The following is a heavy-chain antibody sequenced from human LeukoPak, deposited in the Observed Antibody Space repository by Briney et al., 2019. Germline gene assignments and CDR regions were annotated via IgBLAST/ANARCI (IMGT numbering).Heavy chain of an antibody. CDR2: ISGSGGST. D-gene: IGHD3-10*01. CDR3: AKDCKGVWLAYGSGSLESDY. CDR1: GCTFSSYG. J-gene: IGHJ4*02. Sequence: PWGSLSLSCAASGCTFSSYGMSWVRQPPGKGLEWISSISGSGGSTYYADSVNGRFIISKDNSKNALDLQMNSLRAEDTAVYYCAKDCKGVWLAYGSGSLESDYWGQGTLVAVSS. V-gene: IGHV3-23*01.